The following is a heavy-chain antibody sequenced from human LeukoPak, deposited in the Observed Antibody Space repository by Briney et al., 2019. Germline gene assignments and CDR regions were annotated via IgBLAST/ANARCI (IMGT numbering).Heavy chain of an antibody. CDR1: GFTFDDYA. V-gene: IGHV3-9*01. J-gene: IGHJ3*02. CDR3: ARAQVCVWAGTGTVSLCDAFDI. Sequence: SLRLSCAASGFTFDDYAMHWVRQAPGKGLEWVSGISWNSASIGYADSVKGRFTISRDNAKNPLYLQMNSLRAEDTALYYGARAQVCVWAGTGTVSLCDAFDIWGQGTMVTVSS. D-gene: IGHD1/OR15-1a*01. CDR2: ISWNSASI.